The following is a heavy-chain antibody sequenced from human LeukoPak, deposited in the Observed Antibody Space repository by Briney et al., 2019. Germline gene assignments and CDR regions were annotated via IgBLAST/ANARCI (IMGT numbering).Heavy chain of an antibody. Sequence: ASVKVSCKASGYTFTGYYMHWVRQAPGQGLEWVGWINPNSGGTNYAQKFQGRVTMTRDTSISTAYMELSRLRSDDTAVYYCARDYCSSTSCFNFDYWGQGTLVTASS. V-gene: IGHV1-2*02. CDR2: INPNSGGT. J-gene: IGHJ4*02. CDR1: GYTFTGYY. CDR3: ARDYCSSTSCFNFDY. D-gene: IGHD2-2*01.